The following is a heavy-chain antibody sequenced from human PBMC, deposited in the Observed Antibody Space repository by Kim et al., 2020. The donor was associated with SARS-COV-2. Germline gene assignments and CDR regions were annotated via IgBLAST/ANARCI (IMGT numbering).Heavy chain of an antibody. J-gene: IGHJ4*02. D-gene: IGHD6-19*01. CDR2: IYHSGST. CDR3: ARDPGSSGSVDY. CDR1: GYSISSGYY. Sequence: SETLSLTCTVSGYSISSGYYWGWIRQPPGKGLEWIGSIYHSGSTYYNPSLKSRVTISVDTSKNQFSLKLSSVTAADTAVYYCARDPGSSGSVDYWGQGTLVTVSS. V-gene: IGHV4-38-2*02.